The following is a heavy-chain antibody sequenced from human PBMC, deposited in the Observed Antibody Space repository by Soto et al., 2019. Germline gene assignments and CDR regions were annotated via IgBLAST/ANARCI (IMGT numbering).Heavy chain of an antibody. CDR3: AKQAIPDWGNTANFDY. V-gene: IGHV3-23*01. D-gene: IGHD7-27*01. Sequence: GGSLRLSCAASGFTFSSYAMSWVRQAPGKGLEWVSAISGSGGSTYYADSVKGRFTISRDNSKNTLYLQMNSLRAEDTAVYYCAKQAIPDWGNTANFDYWGQGTLVTVSS. J-gene: IGHJ4*02. CDR2: ISGSGGST. CDR1: GFTFSSYA.